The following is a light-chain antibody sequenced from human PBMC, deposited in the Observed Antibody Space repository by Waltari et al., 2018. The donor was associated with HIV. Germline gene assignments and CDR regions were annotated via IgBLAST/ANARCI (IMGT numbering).Light chain of an antibody. CDR1: RGYSNHT. CDR2: VGTGGSVG. V-gene: IGLV9-49*01. Sequence: QPVLTQPPSASASLGASATLTCTLSRGYSNHTVDWYKQSQGQGPRFVMRVGTGGSVGSKGDGIPDRFSVLGSGLNRYLTIKNIQEEDESDYHCGADHGSGSNFVVVFGGGTKLTVL. CDR3: GADHGSGSNFVVV. J-gene: IGLJ2*01.